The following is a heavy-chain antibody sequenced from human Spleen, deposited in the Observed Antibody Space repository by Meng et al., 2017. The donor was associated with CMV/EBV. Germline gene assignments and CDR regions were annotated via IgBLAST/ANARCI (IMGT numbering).Heavy chain of an antibody. Sequence: ASVKVFCNTSGYNFTDYYMHWVRQAPGQGLEWMGWINPNSGGTNYAEKFQGRVTMTGETSITTAYLEVSRLRPDDMTTYYCARVKRYCTGGSCSSTGYYGMDVWGQGTTVTVSS. V-gene: IGHV1-2*02. CDR2: INPNSGGT. J-gene: IGHJ6*02. CDR3: ARVKRYCTGGSCSSTGYYGMDV. CDR1: GYNFTDYY. D-gene: IGHD2-15*01.